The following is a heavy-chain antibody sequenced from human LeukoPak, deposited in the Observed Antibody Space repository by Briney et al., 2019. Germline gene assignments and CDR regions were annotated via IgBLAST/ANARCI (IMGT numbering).Heavy chain of an antibody. CDR3: VRHDWFDP. Sequence: PGGSLRLSCTASGFSFSGHWMHWARQLPGKGLVWVSRISPTGSTTSYADSVKGRFTVSRDTSKNTLYLQMNSLRAEDTAIYYCVRHDWFDPWGQGTLVTVSS. J-gene: IGHJ5*02. CDR2: ISPTGSTT. V-gene: IGHV3-74*01. CDR1: GFSFSGHW.